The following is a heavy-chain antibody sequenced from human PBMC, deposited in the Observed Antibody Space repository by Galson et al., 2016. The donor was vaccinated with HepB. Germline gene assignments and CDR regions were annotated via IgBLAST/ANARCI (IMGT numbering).Heavy chain of an antibody. J-gene: IGHJ6*02. CDR1: GFTFSNAW. CDR3: STDAGRYTYGYLGY. Sequence: SLRLSCAASGFTFSNAWMNWVRRAPGKGLEWVGRIKRKSDGGTTDYAAPVKGRFTISRDDSKNTLHLQMNSLKTEDTGVYYCSTDAGRYTYGYLGYWGQGTTVTVSS. CDR2: IKRKSDGGTT. V-gene: IGHV3-15*07. D-gene: IGHD5-18*01.